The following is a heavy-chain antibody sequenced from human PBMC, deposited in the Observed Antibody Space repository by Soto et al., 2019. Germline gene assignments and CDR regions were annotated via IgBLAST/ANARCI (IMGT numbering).Heavy chain of an antibody. CDR1: GFTFSSYA. D-gene: IGHD2-2*01. V-gene: IGHV3-23*01. Sequence: EVQLLESGGGLVQPGGSLRLSCAASGFTFSSYAMSWVRQAPGKGLEWVSAISGSGGSTYYADSVKGRFTISRDNSKNTLYLQMNSLRAEDTAVYYCAKMRGVDIVVVPAASYWGQGTLVTVSS. CDR3: AKMRGVDIVVVPAASY. J-gene: IGHJ4*02. CDR2: ISGSGGST.